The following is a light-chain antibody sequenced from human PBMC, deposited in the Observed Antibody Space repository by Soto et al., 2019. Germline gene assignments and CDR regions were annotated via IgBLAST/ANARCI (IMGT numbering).Light chain of an antibody. CDR2: AAS. CDR3: QQANSFPIT. Sequence: HLTRYPSFLSSSVGDRVTITCRPSQAVPNNMAWYQQKPGKAPKLLIYAASSLQSGVPSRFSGSGSGTDFTLTISSLQPEDFATYYCQQANSFPITFGQGTRLEI. J-gene: IGKJ5*01. CDR1: QAVPNN. V-gene: IGKV1-9*01.